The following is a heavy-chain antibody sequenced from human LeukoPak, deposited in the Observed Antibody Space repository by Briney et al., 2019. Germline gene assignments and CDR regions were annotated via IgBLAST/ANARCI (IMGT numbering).Heavy chain of an antibody. D-gene: IGHD6-13*01. Sequence: GGSLRLSCAASGFTFSSYSMNWVRQAPGKGVEWVSSITGSSSYIYYADLVKGRFTISRDNAKNSLYLQINSLRAEDTAVYYCARGLGSSWYSPDYWGQGTLVTVSS. J-gene: IGHJ4*02. CDR1: GFTFSSYS. CDR3: ARGLGSSWYSPDY. CDR2: ITGSSSYI. V-gene: IGHV3-21*01.